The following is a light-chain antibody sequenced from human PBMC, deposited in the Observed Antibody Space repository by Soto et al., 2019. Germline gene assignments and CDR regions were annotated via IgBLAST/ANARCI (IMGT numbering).Light chain of an antibody. Sequence: QSALTQPASVSGSPGQSIAISCTGTSSDVGAYDYVSWYQQHPGKAPKLMIYDVKYRPSGVSNRFSGSKSGNTASLTISGLQAEAEADYYCSSYTSSSSVIFGGGTKLTVL. J-gene: IGLJ2*01. V-gene: IGLV2-14*01. CDR1: SSDVGAYDY. CDR2: DVK. CDR3: SSYTSSSSVI.